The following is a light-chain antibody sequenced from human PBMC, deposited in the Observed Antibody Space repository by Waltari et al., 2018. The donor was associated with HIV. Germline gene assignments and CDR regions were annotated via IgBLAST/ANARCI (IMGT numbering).Light chain of an antibody. V-gene: IGKV3-11*01. CDR1: QSVNSF. Sequence: IVLTQSPGTLSLSPGERATLSCRASQSVNSFLAWHQQKPGQAPRLLIYDTSNRAPGVPARFSGSGSGTDFTLTISSLEPEDFAFYYCQQYLNGPLTFGGGTKVEI. CDR2: DTS. CDR3: QQYLNGPLT. J-gene: IGKJ4*01.